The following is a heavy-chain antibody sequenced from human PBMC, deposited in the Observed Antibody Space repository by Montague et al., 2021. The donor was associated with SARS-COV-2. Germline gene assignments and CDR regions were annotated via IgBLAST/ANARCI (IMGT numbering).Heavy chain of an antibody. CDR3: ARLLAATGHFDF. CDR1: SVNNNY. Sequence: SVNNNYMSWVRQPPGKGLEWVGSMSYSGSSYYNPSLRRRLTISVDTSKNQFSLRLSSVTAADTAVYCCARLLAATGHFDFWGQGTLVTVSS. D-gene: IGHD6-13*01. CDR2: MSYSGSS. V-gene: IGHV4-39*01. J-gene: IGHJ4*02.